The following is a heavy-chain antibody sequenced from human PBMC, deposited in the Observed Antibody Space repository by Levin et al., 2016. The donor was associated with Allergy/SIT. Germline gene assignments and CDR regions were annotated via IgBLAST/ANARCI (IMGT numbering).Heavy chain of an antibody. J-gene: IGHJ4*02. D-gene: IGHD1-26*01. V-gene: IGHV1-2*02. Sequence: ASVKVSCKASGYTFTSYAMNWVRQAPGQGLEWMGWINPHSGGTNYAQKFQGRVTMTRDTSISTAYMELSRLTSDDTAGYYCARAVVGTTGNFDYWGQGTLLTVSS. CDR3: ARAVVGTTGNFDY. CDR2: INPHSGGT. CDR1: GYTFTSYA.